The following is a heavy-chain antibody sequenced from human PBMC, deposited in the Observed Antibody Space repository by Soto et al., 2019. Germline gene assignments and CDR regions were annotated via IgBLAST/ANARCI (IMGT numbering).Heavy chain of an antibody. Sequence: SETLSLTCTVSGGSISSYYWSWIRQPPGKGLEWIGYIYYSGSTNYNPSLKSRVTISVDTSKNQFSLKLSSVTAADTAVYYCARDNGYSYGYTLDHWGQGTLVAVS. D-gene: IGHD5-18*01. CDR3: ARDNGYSYGYTLDH. V-gene: IGHV4-59*01. CDR2: IYYSGST. CDR1: GGSISSYY. J-gene: IGHJ4*02.